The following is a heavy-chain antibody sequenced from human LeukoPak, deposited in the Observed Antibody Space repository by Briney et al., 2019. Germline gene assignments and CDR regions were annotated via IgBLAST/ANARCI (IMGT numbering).Heavy chain of an antibody. J-gene: IGHJ6*03. Sequence: GASVKVSCKASGYTFTGYYMHWVRQAPGQGLEWMGWINPNSGGTNYAQKFQGRVTMTRDTSISTAYMELSSLRSEDTAVYYCARDRQLVALSGYYYMDVWGKGTTVTVSS. CDR2: INPNSGGT. D-gene: IGHD6-13*01. V-gene: IGHV1-2*02. CDR1: GYTFTGYY. CDR3: ARDRQLVALSGYYYMDV.